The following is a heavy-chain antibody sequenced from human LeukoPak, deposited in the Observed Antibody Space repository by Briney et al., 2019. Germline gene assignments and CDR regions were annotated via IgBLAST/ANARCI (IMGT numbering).Heavy chain of an antibody. CDR2: ISYDGSRK. Sequence: PGGSLRLSCVACGFTFSTYGMHWVRQAPGKGLEWVAVISYDGSRKYYADSVKGRFTMSRDNSKNTLYLQMNSLRAEDTAVYYCVKDAYVRSSGTSFDHWGQGTLVTVSS. J-gene: IGHJ4*02. CDR3: VKDAYVRSSGTSFDH. D-gene: IGHD6-19*01. CDR1: GFTFSTYG. V-gene: IGHV3-30*18.